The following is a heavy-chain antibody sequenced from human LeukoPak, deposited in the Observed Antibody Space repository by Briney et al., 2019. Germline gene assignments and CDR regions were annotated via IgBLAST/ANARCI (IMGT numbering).Heavy chain of an antibody. J-gene: IGHJ4*02. CDR1: GYTLTELS. CDR2: FDPEDGET. V-gene: IGHV1-24*01. CDR3: ATDPYYYGSGSYYPATLY. Sequence: GASVKVSCKVSGYTLTELSMHWVRQAPGKGLEWMGCFDPEDGETIYAQKFQGRVTMTEDTSTDTTYMELSSLRSEDTAVYYCATDPYYYGSGSYYPATLYWGQGTLVTVSS. D-gene: IGHD3-10*01.